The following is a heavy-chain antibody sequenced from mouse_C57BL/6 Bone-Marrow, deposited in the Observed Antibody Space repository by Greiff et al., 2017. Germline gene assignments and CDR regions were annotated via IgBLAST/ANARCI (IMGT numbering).Heavy chain of an antibody. CDR3: AIRYFEV. CDR1: GYTFTSYW. CDR2: IHPSASDT. J-gene: IGHJ1*03. V-gene: IGHV1-74*01. Sequence: QVHVKQPGAELVKPGASVKVSCKASGYTFTSYWMHWVKQRPGQGLEWIGRIHPSASDTNYNQKFKGKATLTVDKSSSTAYMQLSRLTSADSAVYYCAIRYFEVWGTGTTVTGSS.